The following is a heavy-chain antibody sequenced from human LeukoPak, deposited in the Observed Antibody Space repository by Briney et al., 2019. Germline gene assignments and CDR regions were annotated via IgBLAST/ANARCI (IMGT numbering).Heavy chain of an antibody. D-gene: IGHD3-3*01. V-gene: IGHV4-34*01. J-gene: IGHJ5*02. CDR2: INHSGST. CDR3: ARKLGDFWSGYEVGWFDP. CDR1: GGSFSGYY. Sequence: SETLSLTCAAYGGSFSGYYWSWIRQPPGKGLEWIGEINHSGSTNYNPSLKSRVTISVDTSKNQFSLKLSSVTAADTAVYYCARKLGDFWSGYEVGWFDPWGQGTLVTVSS.